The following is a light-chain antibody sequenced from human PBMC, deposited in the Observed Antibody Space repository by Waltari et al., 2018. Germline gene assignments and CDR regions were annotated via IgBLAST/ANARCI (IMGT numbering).Light chain of an antibody. CDR3: CSYAGSSTVK. Sequence: QSALTQPASVSGSPGQSITIPCTGTSSDLGSYKLVSWYQQPPGKAPRLMIYADSNRPSGSSNRFSGSKSGNTASLTISGLQAEDEAAYYCCSYAGSSTVKFGEGTYLTVL. J-gene: IGLJ2*01. CDR2: ADS. CDR1: SSDLGSYKL. V-gene: IGLV2-23*01.